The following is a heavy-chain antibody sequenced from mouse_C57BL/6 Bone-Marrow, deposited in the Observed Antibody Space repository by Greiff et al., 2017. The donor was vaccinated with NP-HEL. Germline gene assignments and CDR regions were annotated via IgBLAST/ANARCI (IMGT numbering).Heavy chain of an antibody. J-gene: IGHJ3*01. Sequence: EVMLVESGGGLVNPGGSLKLSCAASGFTFSSYTMSWVRQTPEKRLAWVATISGGGGNTYYPDRVKGRFTIPRDNAKNTLYLQMSSLRSEDTALYYCTSPDGYPFAYWGQGTLVTVSA. CDR3: TSPDGYPFAY. CDR2: ISGGGGNT. V-gene: IGHV5-9*01. D-gene: IGHD2-3*01. CDR1: GFTFSSYT.